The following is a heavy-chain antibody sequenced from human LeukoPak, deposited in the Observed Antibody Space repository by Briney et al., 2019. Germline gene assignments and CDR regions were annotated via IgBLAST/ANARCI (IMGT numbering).Heavy chain of an antibody. Sequence: GGSLRLSCAASGFTFSSYSMNWVRQAPGKGLEWVSSISSSSSYIYYADSVKGRFTISRDNAKNSLYLQINSLRAEDTAVYYCASPLAYCGGDCLEAIDYWGQGTLVTVSS. CDR1: GFTFSSYS. CDR2: ISSSSSYI. J-gene: IGHJ4*02. V-gene: IGHV3-21*01. D-gene: IGHD2-21*02. CDR3: ASPLAYCGGDCLEAIDY.